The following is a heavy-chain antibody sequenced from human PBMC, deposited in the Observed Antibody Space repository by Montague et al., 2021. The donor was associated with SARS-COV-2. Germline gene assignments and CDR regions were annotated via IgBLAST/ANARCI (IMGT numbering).Heavy chain of an antibody. Sequence: SETLSLTCVISGGSIYGLSWWSWVRQSPGKPLEWIGEVSPDGRTNYHPSFRSRVTISVDTSKKQFSLRLNSVTAADTAVYYCARGGGYSYGALDYWGQGTLVTVSS. CDR1: GGSIYGLSW. D-gene: IGHD5-18*01. CDR2: VSPDGRT. J-gene: IGHJ4*02. CDR3: ARGGGYSYGALDY. V-gene: IGHV4-4*02.